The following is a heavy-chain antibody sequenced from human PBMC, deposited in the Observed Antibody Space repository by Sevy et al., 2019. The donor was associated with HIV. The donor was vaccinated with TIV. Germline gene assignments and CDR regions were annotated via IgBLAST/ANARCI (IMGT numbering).Heavy chain of an antibody. Sequence: GGSLRLSCAGYGFSFSGSDMHCVRQPTGKGLEWISSIGTLGDTFYADSVKVRFTISRDNAKSSLYLEMSSLRAGDTALYYCVRGLQTHCDRTACPLAHWGQGTLVTVSS. CDR2: IGTLGDT. J-gene: IGHJ5*02. V-gene: IGHV3-13*01. D-gene: IGHD2-21*01. CDR1: GFSFSGSD. CDR3: VRGLQTHCDRTACPLAH.